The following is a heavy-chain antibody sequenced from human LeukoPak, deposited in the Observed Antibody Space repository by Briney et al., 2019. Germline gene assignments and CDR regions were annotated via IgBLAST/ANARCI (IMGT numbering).Heavy chain of an antibody. J-gene: IGHJ5*02. CDR1: GFTFSSYA. D-gene: IGHD3-10*01. V-gene: IGHV3-30*04. CDR2: ISYDGSNK. Sequence: GRSLRLSCAASGFTFSSYAMHWVRQAPGKGLEWVAVISYDGSNKYYADSVKGRFTISRDNSKNTLYLQMNSLRAEDTAVYYCAREVLNNWFDPWGQGTLVTVSS. CDR3: AREVLNNWFDP.